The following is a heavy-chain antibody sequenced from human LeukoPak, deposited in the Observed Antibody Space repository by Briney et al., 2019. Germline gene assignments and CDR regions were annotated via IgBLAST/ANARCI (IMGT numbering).Heavy chain of an antibody. D-gene: IGHD2/OR15-2a*01. Sequence: PGGSLRLSCVASGFTFTSSAMSWVRQAPGKGLEWVSAISGRSGTTYYADSVKGRFTISRDNSKNTLYLQMNSLRAGDTAVYYCAKVGTVYFPLDVWGQGTLVTVSS. CDR1: GFTFTSSA. J-gene: IGHJ4*02. CDR3: AKVGTVYFPLDV. V-gene: IGHV3-23*01. CDR2: ISGRSGTT.